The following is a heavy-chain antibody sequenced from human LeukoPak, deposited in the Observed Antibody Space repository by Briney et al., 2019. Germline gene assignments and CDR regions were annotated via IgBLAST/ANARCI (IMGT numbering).Heavy chain of an antibody. CDR2: IYTSGST. D-gene: IGHD2-2*01. CDR3: ARRILYCSSTSCYLWDY. CDR1: GGSISSYY. J-gene: IGHJ4*02. Sequence: SETLSLTCTVSGGSISSYYWSWIRQPAGKGLEWIGRIYTSGSTNYNPSLKSRVTISVDTSKNQFSLKLSSVTAADTAVYYCARRILYCSSTSCYLWDYWGQGTLVTVSS. V-gene: IGHV4-4*07.